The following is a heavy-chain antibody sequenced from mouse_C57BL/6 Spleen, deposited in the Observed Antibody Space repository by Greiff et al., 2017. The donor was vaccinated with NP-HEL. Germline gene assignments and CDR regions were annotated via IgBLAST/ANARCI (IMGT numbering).Heavy chain of an antibody. CDR1: GYTFTSYW. Sequence: QVQLQQPGAELVMPGASVKLSCKASGYTFTSYWMHWVKQRPGQGLEWIGEIDPSDSYTNYNQKFKGKSTLTVDKSSSTAYMQLSSLTSEDSAVYYCARLYYYGSRPHYYAMDYWGQGTSVTVSS. V-gene: IGHV1-69*01. CDR2: IDPSDSYT. J-gene: IGHJ4*01. CDR3: ARLYYYGSRPHYYAMDY. D-gene: IGHD1-1*01.